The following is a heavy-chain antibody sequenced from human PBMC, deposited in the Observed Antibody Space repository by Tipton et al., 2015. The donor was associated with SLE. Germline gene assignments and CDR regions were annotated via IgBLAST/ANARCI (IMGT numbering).Heavy chain of an antibody. Sequence: SLRLSCSASGFTFSSWIRQAPGKGLEWVSYMSSSSSYTNYADSVKGRFTISRDKSKNTLYLQMNSLRAEDTAVYYCAREYLETVVVPAATYYYYYYMDVWGKGTTVTVSS. CDR1: GFTFS. CDR3: AREYLETVVVPAATYYYYYYMDV. J-gene: IGHJ6*03. D-gene: IGHD2-2*01. CDR2: MSSSSSYT. V-gene: IGHV3-11*05.